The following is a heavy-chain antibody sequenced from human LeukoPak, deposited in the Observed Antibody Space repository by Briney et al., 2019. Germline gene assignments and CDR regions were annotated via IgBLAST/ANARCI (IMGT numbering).Heavy chain of an antibody. D-gene: IGHD5-18*01. V-gene: IGHV4-59*02. CDR2: ISYSGST. J-gene: IGHJ4*02. CDR1: GGSVSSHY. CDR3: ARGRVGYSY. Sequence: SETLSLTCTVSGGSVSSHYWSWIRKPPGKGLEWIGYISYSGSTNYNPSLKSRVTISEDTSKNQVSLNLGSVTAADTAVYYCARGRVGYSYWGQGTLVTVSS.